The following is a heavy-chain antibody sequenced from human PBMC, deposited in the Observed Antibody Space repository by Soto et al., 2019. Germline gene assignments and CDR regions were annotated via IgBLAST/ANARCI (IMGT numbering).Heavy chain of an antibody. CDR2: VNPILSMS. D-gene: IGHD3-10*01. V-gene: IGHV1-69*02. J-gene: IGHJ4*02. CDR1: GDTFSFYT. CDR3: ATSYGSGYRAFDY. Sequence: QVQLVQSGAELKQPGSSVKVSCKASGDTFSFYTINWVRQAPGLGLEWMGRVNPILSMSNYAQKFQGRVTMTADKSTSTAYMELRSLRSEDTAFYYCATSYGSGYRAFDYWGQGALVIVSS.